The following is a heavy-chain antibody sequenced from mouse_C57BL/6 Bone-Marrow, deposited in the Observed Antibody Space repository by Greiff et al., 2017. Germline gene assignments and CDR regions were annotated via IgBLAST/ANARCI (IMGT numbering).Heavy chain of an antibody. CDR2: INPSNGGT. V-gene: IGHV1-53*01. CDR3: ARSGWLLAWFAY. Sequence: QVQLQQPGPELVKPGASVKLSCKASGYTFTSYWMHWVKQRPGQGLEWIGKINPSNGGTNYNEKFKSKDTLTVDKSSSTAYMQLSSLTSEDSAVYYCARSGWLLAWFAYWGQGTLVTVSA. J-gene: IGHJ3*01. D-gene: IGHD2-3*01. CDR1: GYTFTSYW.